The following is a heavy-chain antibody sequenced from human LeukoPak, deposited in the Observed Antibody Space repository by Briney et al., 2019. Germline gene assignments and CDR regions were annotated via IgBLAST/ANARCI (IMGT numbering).Heavy chain of an antibody. CDR2: IKQDGSTK. CDR1: GFTFTNSW. CDR3: TRDTDGSLDY. V-gene: IGHV3-7*01. J-gene: IGHJ4*02. Sequence: PGGSLRLSCAASGFTFTNSWMAGVRQAPGKGLEWVANIKQDGSTKHYADSLKGRFTISRDNPKNSLYLQMNNLRADDTAVYYCTRDTDGSLDYWGQGILVTVAS. D-gene: IGHD1-26*01.